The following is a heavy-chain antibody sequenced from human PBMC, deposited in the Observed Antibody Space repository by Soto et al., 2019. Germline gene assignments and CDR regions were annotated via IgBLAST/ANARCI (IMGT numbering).Heavy chain of an antibody. CDR3: ARGDSSGPNDIFDY. CDR2: IIPIFGTA. J-gene: IGHJ4*02. Sequence: SVKVSCKASGGTFSSYAISWVRQAPGQGLEWMGGIIPIFGTANYAQKFQGRATITADKSTSTAYMELSSLRSEDTAVYYCARGDSSGPNDIFDYWGQGTQVTVSS. D-gene: IGHD6-19*01. CDR1: GGTFSSYA. V-gene: IGHV1-69*06.